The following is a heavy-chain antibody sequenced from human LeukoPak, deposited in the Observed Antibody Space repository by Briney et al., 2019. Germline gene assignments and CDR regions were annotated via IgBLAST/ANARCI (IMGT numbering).Heavy chain of an antibody. D-gene: IGHD2-15*01. CDR1: GFTFSGYY. CDR3: AKDRRYCSGGSCYHYYYYGMDV. V-gene: IGHV3-23*01. J-gene: IGHJ6*02. CDR2: ISGSGGST. Sequence: PGGSLRLSCAASGFTFSGYYMSWIRQAPGKGLEWVSAISGSGGSTYYADSVKGRFTISRDNSKNTLYLQMNSLRAEDTAVYYCAKDRRYCSGGSCYHYYYYGMDVWGQGTTVTVSS.